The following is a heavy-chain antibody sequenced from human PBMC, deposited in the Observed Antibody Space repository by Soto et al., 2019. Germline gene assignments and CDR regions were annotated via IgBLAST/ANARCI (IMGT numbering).Heavy chain of an antibody. CDR1: GGSISSSSYY. V-gene: IGHV4-39*01. CDR3: ARPRRGYDPIYYYMDV. Sequence: SETLSLTCTVSGGSISSSSYYWGWIRQPPGKGLEWIGSIYYSGSTYYNPSLKSRVTISVDTSKNQFSLKLSSVTAADTAVYYCARPRRGYDPIYYYMDVWGKGTTVTVSS. J-gene: IGHJ6*03. D-gene: IGHD5-12*01. CDR2: IYYSGST.